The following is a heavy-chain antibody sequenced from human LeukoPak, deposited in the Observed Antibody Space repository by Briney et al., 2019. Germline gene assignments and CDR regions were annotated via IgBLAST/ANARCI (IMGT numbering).Heavy chain of an antibody. CDR2: INPSDGSA. V-gene: IGHV1-46*01. Sequence: GASVNVSCKASGYTFTSYRMHWVRQAPGQGLEWMGIINPSDGSATYAQKLQGRVTMTRDTSTTTVYMELSSLRFEDTAVYYCARGLGSGSYYGYWGQGTLVTVSS. J-gene: IGHJ4*02. D-gene: IGHD3-10*01. CDR3: ARGLGSGSYYGY. CDR1: GYTFTSYR.